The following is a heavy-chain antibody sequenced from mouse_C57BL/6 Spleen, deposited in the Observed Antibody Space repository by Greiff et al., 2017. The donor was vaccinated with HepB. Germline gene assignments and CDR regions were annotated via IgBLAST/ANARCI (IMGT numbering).Heavy chain of an antibody. Sequence: QVQLKESGPGLVAPSQRLSITCTVSGFSLTSYGVHWVRQPPGKGLEWLVVIWSDGSTTYNSALKSRLSISKDNSKSQVFLKMNSLQTDDTAMYYCARHDPKPYAMDYWGQGTSVTVSS. V-gene: IGHV2-6-1*01. CDR1: GFSLTSYG. CDR3: ARHDPKPYAMDY. J-gene: IGHJ4*01. CDR2: IWSDGST.